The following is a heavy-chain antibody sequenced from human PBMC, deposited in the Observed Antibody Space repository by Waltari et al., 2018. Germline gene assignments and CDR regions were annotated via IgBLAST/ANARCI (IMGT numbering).Heavy chain of an antibody. CDR2: INPNSGGT. CDR3: ARDKGEQWPLDYYFDY. Sequence: QVQLVQSGAEVKKPGASVKVSCKASGYTFTGYYMHWVRQAPGQGLEWMGWINPNSGGTNDAQKFQGRVTMTRETSISTAYMELSRLRSDDTAVYYCARDKGEQWPLDYYFDYWGQGTLVTVSS. J-gene: IGHJ4*02. D-gene: IGHD6-19*01. V-gene: IGHV1-2*02. CDR1: GYTFTGYY.